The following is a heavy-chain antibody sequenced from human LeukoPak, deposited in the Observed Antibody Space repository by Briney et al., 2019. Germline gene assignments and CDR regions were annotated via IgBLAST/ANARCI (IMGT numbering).Heavy chain of an antibody. J-gene: IGHJ4*02. Sequence: GGSLRLSCAASGFTFSSYSMNWVRQAPGKGLEWVSSISSSSSYIYYADSVKGRFTISRDNAKNSLYLQMNSLRAEDTAVYYCARRSYGSGSYYNQLFDYWGQGTLVTVSS. D-gene: IGHD3-10*01. V-gene: IGHV3-21*04. CDR3: ARRSYGSGSYYNQLFDY. CDR1: GFTFSSYS. CDR2: ISSSSSYI.